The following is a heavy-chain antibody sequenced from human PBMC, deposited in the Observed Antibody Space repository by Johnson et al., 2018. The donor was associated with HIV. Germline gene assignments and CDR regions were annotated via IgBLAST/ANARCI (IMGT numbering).Heavy chain of an antibody. CDR2: ISGSGVRT. CDR3: ARVAYYYDTSGFLPRPRAFDV. CDR1: GFTFNKYA. V-gene: IGHV3-23*04. Sequence: VQLVESGGGLLQPGGSLRLSCAASGFTFNKYAMSWVRQAPRKGLVWVSAISGSGVRTYYADSVKGQFIISRDNSRNTLYLQMNSLRAEDTAVYYCARVAYYYDTSGFLPRPRAFDVWGQGTMVTVSS. D-gene: IGHD3-22*01. J-gene: IGHJ3*01.